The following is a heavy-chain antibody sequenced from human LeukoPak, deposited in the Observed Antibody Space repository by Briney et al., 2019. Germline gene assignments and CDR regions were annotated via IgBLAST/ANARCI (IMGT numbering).Heavy chain of an antibody. Sequence: PSETLSLTCTVSGGSISSSSYYWGWIRQPRGKGLEWIASIYYSGSTYYNPSLKSRVTISVDTSNNQFSLKLSSVTAADTAVYHCARLSLGVPATLLDYWGQGTLVTVSS. D-gene: IGHD2-15*01. CDR2: IYYSGST. V-gene: IGHV4-39*01. J-gene: IGHJ4*02. CDR1: GGSISSSSYY. CDR3: ARLSLGVPATLLDY.